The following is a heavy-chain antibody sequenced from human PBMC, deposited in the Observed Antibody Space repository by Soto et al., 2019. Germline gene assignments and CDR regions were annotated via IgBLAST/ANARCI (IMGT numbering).Heavy chain of an antibody. J-gene: IGHJ3*02. V-gene: IGHV1-2*02. Sequence: QLHLVQSGAVVKKPGASVTVSCSASGYPVTAYYMDWVRQAPGRGLEWMGGINPATGAAKYTQTCQGRVTLPRATATGTVFMDPTGPTSEDTAVFYFARGGGVGVAGSAAFDMWGQGTLVTVSS. CDR3: ARGGGVGVAGSAAFDM. CDR1: GYPVTAYY. D-gene: IGHD3-3*01. CDR2: INPATGAA.